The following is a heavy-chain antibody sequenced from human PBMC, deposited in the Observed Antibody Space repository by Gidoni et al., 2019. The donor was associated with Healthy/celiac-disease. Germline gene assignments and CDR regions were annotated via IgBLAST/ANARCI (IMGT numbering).Heavy chain of an antibody. J-gene: IGHJ4*02. CDR2: INNDGSST. D-gene: IGHD3-3*01. V-gene: IGHV3-74*01. CDR1: GFTFSSYW. CDR3: ASVRPSSGYYGAND. Sequence: EVQLVESGGGLVQPGGSLRLSCAASGFTFSSYWMHCVRQAPGKGLVWVSRINNDGSSTNYADSVKGRFTISRDNAKKTLYLQMNSLRAEDTAVYYCASVRPSSGYYGANDWGQGTLVTVSS.